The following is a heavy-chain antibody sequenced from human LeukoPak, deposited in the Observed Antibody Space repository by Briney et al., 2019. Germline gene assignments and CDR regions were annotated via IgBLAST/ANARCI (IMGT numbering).Heavy chain of an antibody. CDR3: ARYQTGTMFAV. V-gene: IGHV4-38-2*02. J-gene: IGHJ4*02. D-gene: IGHD1/OR15-1a*01. CDR1: GYSISSGFY. Sequence: SETLSLTCTVSGYSISSGFYWGWIRQPPGKMLEWIGMLYHSGNTYYNPSLRSRITMSLDTSENQLSLKLYSVTAADTAIYYCARYQTGTMFAVWGQGTLVTISS. CDR2: LYHSGNT.